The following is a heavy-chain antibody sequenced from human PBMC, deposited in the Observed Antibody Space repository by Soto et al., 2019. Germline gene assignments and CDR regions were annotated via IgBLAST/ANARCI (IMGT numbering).Heavy chain of an antibody. CDR3: ARARFQVLYGKPYFDS. CDR2: IYHSGNT. CDR1: GGSITTGSSY. D-gene: IGHD2-2*02. V-gene: IGHV4-31*03. J-gene: IGHJ4*02. Sequence: SETLSLTCTVSGGSITTGSSYWSWIRQHPGKGLEWIGNIYHSGNTYYNPSLKSRLTISVDTSKNHFSLMVDSVTAADTAVYYCARARFQVLYGKPYFDSWGQGTLVTVSS.